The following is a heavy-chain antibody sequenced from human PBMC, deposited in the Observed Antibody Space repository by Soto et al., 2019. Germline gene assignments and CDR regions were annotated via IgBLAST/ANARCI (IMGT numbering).Heavy chain of an antibody. Sequence: GGSLRLSCSASGFIFRSHAMHWVRQAPGQGLEYLSAISREGDNSYYADSVKGRFTISRDNSKNTLYLQMTSLRTEDTGVYYCVKVIYDSGWYGFYFDHWGQGALVTVSS. J-gene: IGHJ4*02. CDR1: GFIFRSHA. D-gene: IGHD6-19*01. CDR3: VKVIYDSGWYGFYFDH. CDR2: ISREGDNS. V-gene: IGHV3-64D*06.